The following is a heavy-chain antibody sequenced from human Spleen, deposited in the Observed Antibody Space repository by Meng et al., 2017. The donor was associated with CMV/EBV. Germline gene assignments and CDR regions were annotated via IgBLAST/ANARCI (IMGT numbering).Heavy chain of an antibody. CDR2: ISSSGATT. CDR1: GFTFDDYG. CDR3: ARVPSAGGYHYFGMDV. Sequence: GESLKISCAASGFTFDDYGMSWVRQAPGKGLEWVSAISSSGATTYYAGSVKGRFTVSRDNSKNSLYLQMSGLRAEDTATYYCARVPSAGGYHYFGMDVWGQGTTVTVSS. V-gene: IGHV3-23*01. D-gene: IGHD1-26*01. J-gene: IGHJ6*01.